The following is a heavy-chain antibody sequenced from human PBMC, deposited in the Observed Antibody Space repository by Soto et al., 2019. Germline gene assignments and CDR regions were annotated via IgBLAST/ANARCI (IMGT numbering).Heavy chain of an antibody. V-gene: IGHV1-8*02. CDR2: VNPNNGDT. J-gene: IGHJ4*02. CDR1: GYNFFNYD. D-gene: IGHD3-10*01. CDR3: AKVSRRGSAIDFDY. Sequence: QVQLVQSGAELKKPGASVKVSCKASGYNFFNYDMNWVRQATGQGPEWIGWVNPNNGDTGYGVRFQGRVTLTTDISTTTAYMELTSLRLDDTAIYYCAKVSRRGSAIDFDYWGQGTLITVS.